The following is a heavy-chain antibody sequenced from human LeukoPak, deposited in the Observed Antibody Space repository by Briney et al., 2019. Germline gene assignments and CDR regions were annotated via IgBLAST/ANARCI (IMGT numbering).Heavy chain of an antibody. CDR3: ARVREGYYYYMDV. CDR2: IYYSGST. CDR1: GGSISSSSYY. J-gene: IGHJ6*03. V-gene: IGHV4-39*01. D-gene: IGHD1-26*01. Sequence: SETLSLTCTVSGGSISSSSYYWGWIRQPPGKGLEWFGNIYYSGSTYYNPSLKSRVTISVDTSKNQFSLKLSSVTAADTAVYYCARVREGYYYYMDVWGKGTTVTVSS.